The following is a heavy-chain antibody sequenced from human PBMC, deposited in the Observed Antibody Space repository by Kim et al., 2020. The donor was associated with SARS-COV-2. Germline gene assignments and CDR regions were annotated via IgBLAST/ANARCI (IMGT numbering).Heavy chain of an antibody. D-gene: IGHD3-22*01. J-gene: IGHJ3*02. Sequence: SRVTISVDTSKNQFSLKLSSVTAADTAVYYCARYLSLIVVVSGDHDAFDIWGQGTMVTVSS. CDR3: ARYLSLIVVVSGDHDAFDI. V-gene: IGHV4-59*10.